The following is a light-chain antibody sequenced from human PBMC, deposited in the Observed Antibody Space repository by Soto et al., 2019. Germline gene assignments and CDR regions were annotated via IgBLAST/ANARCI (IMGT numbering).Light chain of an antibody. CDR2: GAS. J-gene: IGKJ1*01. V-gene: IGKV3-20*01. CDR3: QQYGSSPT. CDR1: QSVRTK. Sequence: EIVMTQSPDTLYVSPGEGATLSCRASQSVRTKLAWYQQKAGQAPRLLIYGASSRATGIPDRFSGSGSGTDFTLTISRLEPEDFAVYYCQQYGSSPTFGQGTKVDIK.